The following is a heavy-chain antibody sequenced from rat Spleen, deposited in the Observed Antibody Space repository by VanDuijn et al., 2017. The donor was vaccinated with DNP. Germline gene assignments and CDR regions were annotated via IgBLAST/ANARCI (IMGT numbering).Heavy chain of an antibody. Sequence: EVQLVESGGGLVQPGGSMKLSCAASGFTFSNYYMAWVRQAPTTGLEWVASISSGGGYPYYRDSVKGRFTISRDNAKSTLYLQMDSLRSEETATYYCSRRGHTTGLNWFTYWGQGTLVTVSS. V-gene: IGHV5S11*01. CDR3: SRRGHTTGLNWFTY. J-gene: IGHJ3*01. D-gene: IGHD1-9*01. CDR1: GFTFSNYY. CDR2: ISSGGGYP.